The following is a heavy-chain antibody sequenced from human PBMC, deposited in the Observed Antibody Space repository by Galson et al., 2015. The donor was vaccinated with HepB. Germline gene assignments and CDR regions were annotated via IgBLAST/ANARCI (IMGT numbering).Heavy chain of an antibody. CDR1: GYTFTGYY. CDR2: INPNSGGT. Sequence: SVKVSCKASGYTFTGYYMHWVRQAPGQGLEWMGWINPNSGGTNYAQKFQGWVTMTRDTSISTAYMELSRLRSDDTAVYYCARGRRSLYSSSSGWFDPWGQGTLVTVSS. D-gene: IGHD6-6*01. V-gene: IGHV1-2*04. J-gene: IGHJ5*02. CDR3: ARGRRSLYSSSSGWFDP.